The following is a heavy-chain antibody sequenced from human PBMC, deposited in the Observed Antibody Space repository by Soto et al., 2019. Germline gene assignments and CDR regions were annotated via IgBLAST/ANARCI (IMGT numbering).Heavy chain of an antibody. V-gene: IGHV3-13*01. CDR3: ARGVAATHLGYYYYYMDV. CDR1: GFTFSSYD. Sequence: GGSLRLSCAASGFTFSSYDMHWVRQATGKGLEWVSAIGTAGDTYYPGSVKGRFTISRENAKNSLYLQMNSLRAGDTAVYYCARGVAATHLGYYYYYMDVWGKGTTVTVSS. D-gene: IGHD2-15*01. J-gene: IGHJ6*03. CDR2: IGTAGDT.